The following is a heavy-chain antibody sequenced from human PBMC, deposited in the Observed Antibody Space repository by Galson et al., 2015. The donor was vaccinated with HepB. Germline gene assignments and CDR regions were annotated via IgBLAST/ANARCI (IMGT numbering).Heavy chain of an antibody. CDR1: GGTFSSYA. V-gene: IGHV1-69*06. Sequence: SVKVSCKASGGTFSSYAISWVRQAPGQGLEWMGGIIPIFGTANYAQKFQGRVTITADKSTSTAYMELSSLRSEDTAVYYCARTLYYYDSSAYSWFDPWGQGTLVTVSS. D-gene: IGHD3-22*01. CDR2: IIPIFGTA. CDR3: ARTLYYYDSSAYSWFDP. J-gene: IGHJ5*02.